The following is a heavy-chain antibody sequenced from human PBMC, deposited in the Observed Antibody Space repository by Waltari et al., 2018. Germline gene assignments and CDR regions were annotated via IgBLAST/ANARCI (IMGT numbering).Heavy chain of an antibody. D-gene: IGHD1-26*01. Sequence: EVQLVESGGGLVQPGGSLRLSCAGSGFTFSNYAMNWVRQAPGKGLEWVSDISGNGGDTYYADSVKGRFTISRDNSKNTLYLQMNSLRAEDTAVYYCAKDLSRRGSGTRPVGGLDIWGQGIMVIVSS. CDR3: AKDLSRRGSGTRPVGGLDI. CDR2: ISGNGGDT. CDR1: GFTFSNYA. J-gene: IGHJ3*02. V-gene: IGHV3-23*04.